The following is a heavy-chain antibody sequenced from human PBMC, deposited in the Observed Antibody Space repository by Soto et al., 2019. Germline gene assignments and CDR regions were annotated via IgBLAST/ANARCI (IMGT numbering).Heavy chain of an antibody. CDR2: IIPIFGTA. J-gene: IGHJ4*02. CDR1: GGTFSSYA. Sequence: GASVKVSCKASGGTFSSYAISWVRQAPGQGLEWMGGIIPIFGTANYAQKFQGRVTITADKSTSTAYMELSSLRSEDTAVYYCARSSPMIVVAFDYWGQGTLDTVSS. CDR3: ARSSPMIVVAFDY. D-gene: IGHD3-22*01. V-gene: IGHV1-69*06.